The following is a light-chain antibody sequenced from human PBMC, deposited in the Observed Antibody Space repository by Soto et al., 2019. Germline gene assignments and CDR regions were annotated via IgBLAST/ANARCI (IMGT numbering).Light chain of an antibody. V-gene: IGLV2-23*02. CDR1: SSDVGSYNL. CDR3: CSYAGSSTYV. CDR2: EVS. J-gene: IGLJ1*01. Sequence: QSALTQPASVSGSPGQSITISCTGTSSDVGSYNLVSWYQQHPGEAPKVMIYEVSKRPSGVSNRFSGSKSGNTASLTISGLQAEDEADYYCCSYAGSSTYVFGTGTKVTVL.